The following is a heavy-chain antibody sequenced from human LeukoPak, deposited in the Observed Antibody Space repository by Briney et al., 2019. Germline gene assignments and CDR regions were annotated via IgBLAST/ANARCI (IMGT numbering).Heavy chain of an antibody. J-gene: IGHJ5*02. Sequence: GGSLRLSCAASGFTFSSYEMNWVRQAPGKGLEWVSAISGSGGSTYYADFVKGRFTISRDNSKNTLYLQMNSLRAEDTAVYYCAKARDVVVPAPNSWFDPWGQGTLVTVSS. CDR1: GFTFSSYE. V-gene: IGHV3-23*01. CDR2: ISGSGGST. D-gene: IGHD2-2*01. CDR3: AKARDVVVPAPNSWFDP.